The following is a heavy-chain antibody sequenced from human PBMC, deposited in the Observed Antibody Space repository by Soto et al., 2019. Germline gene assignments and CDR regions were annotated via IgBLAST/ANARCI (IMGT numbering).Heavy chain of an antibody. CDR1: GGTFSSYA. J-gene: IGHJ6*02. CDR3: ARYCSSTSCYVSPLDSYYGMDV. CDR2: IIPIFGTA. D-gene: IGHD2-2*01. Sequence: ASVKVSCKASGGTFSSYAISWVRQAPGQGLEWMGGIIPIFGTANYAQKFQGRVTITADESTSTAYMELSSLRSEDTAVYYCARYCSSTSCYVSPLDSYYGMDVWGQGTTVTVSS. V-gene: IGHV1-69*13.